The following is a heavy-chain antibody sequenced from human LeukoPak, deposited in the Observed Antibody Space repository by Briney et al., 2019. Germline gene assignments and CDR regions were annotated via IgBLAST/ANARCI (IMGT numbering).Heavy chain of an antibody. CDR3: ARDRVDSSGYYYYYGIDV. V-gene: IGHV4-4*07. J-gene: IGHJ6*02. CDR1: GGSISTYF. CDR2: LYTSGST. Sequence: KASETLSLTCTVSGGSISTYFRSWIRQPAGKGLEWIGRLYTSGSTNYNPSLKSRLTMSADTSKNQFSLNLRSVTAADTAIYYCARDRVDSSGYYYYYGIDVWGQGTAVTVSS. D-gene: IGHD3-22*01.